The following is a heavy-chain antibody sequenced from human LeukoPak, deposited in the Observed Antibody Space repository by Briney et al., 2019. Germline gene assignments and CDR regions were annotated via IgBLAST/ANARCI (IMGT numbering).Heavy chain of an antibody. CDR1: GFTFSSYA. V-gene: IGHV3-23*01. D-gene: IGHD6-19*01. J-gene: IGHJ6*03. Sequence: GGSLRLSCAASGFTFSSYAMSWVRQAPGKGLEWVSAISGSGGSTYYADSVKGRFTISRDNSKNTLYLQMNSLRAEDTAVYYCAREGYSSGWALLDYYYYMDVWGKGTTVTVSS. CDR3: AREGYSSGWALLDYYYYMDV. CDR2: ISGSGGST.